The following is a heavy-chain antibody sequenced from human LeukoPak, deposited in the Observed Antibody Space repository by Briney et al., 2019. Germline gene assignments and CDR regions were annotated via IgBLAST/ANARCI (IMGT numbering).Heavy chain of an antibody. D-gene: IGHD4-17*01. V-gene: IGHV1-8*02. CDR3: ARGLDYGDGVWNFDY. CDR1: GYTFTNFD. J-gene: IGHJ4*02. Sequence: ASVKVSCQASGYTFTNFDIHWIRQAAGQGLEWMGWVNPENGNTDYAQKFQGRVTLTSNTSISTAYMELSSLRSEDTAVYYCARGLDYGDGVWNFDYWGQGTLVTVSS. CDR2: VNPENGNT.